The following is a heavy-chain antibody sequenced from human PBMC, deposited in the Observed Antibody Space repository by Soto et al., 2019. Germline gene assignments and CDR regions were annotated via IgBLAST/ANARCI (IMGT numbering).Heavy chain of an antibody. CDR3: ARDRGPSSGYYPYWFDP. Sequence: QVQLVQSGAEVKKPGSSVKVSCKASGGTFSSYAISWVRQAPGQGLEWMGEIIPIFGTVNYAQKFQGRVTITADEYTSTAYLELSSLRSEDTAVYYCARDRGPSSGYYPYWFDPWGQGTLVSVSS. J-gene: IGHJ5*02. CDR2: IIPIFGTV. D-gene: IGHD3-22*01. CDR1: GGTFSSYA. V-gene: IGHV1-69*12.